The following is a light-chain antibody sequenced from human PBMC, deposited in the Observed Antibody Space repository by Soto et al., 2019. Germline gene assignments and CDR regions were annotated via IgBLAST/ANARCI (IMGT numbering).Light chain of an antibody. CDR1: QSISSY. CDR2: AAS. Sequence: DLQMTQSPSSLSASVGDRVTITCRVSQSISSYLNWYQQKPGKAPKLLIYAASSLQSGVPSRFSGSGSGTEFTLTISSLQSEDFAVYYCQQYDDWQTFGQGTKVDIK. J-gene: IGKJ1*01. CDR3: QQYDDWQT. V-gene: IGKV1-39*01.